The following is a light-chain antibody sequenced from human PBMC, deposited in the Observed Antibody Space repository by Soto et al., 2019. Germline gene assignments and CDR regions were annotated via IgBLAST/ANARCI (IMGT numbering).Light chain of an antibody. V-gene: IGKV3-20*01. CDR2: GAS. CDR3: QHYGSSPGVT. J-gene: IGKJ3*01. CDR1: QSVSSSY. Sequence: EIVLTQSPGTLSLSPGERATLSCRARQSVSSSYLAWYQQKPGQAPRLLIYGASSRATGIPDRFSGSGSATDFTLSISRVEPEDFAVYYCQHYGSSPGVTFGPGTKVDIK.